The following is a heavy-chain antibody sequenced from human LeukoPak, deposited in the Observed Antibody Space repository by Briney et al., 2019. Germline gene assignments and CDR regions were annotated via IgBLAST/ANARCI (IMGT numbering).Heavy chain of an antibody. CDR2: INHSGST. D-gene: IGHD5-18*01. J-gene: IGHJ3*02. Sequence: PSETLSLTCAVYGGSFSGYYWSWIRQPPGKGLEWIGEINHSGSTNYNPSLKSRVTISVDTSKNQFSLKLSSVTAADTAVYYCARRETAATDAFDIWGQGTMVTVSS. V-gene: IGHV4-34*01. CDR3: ARRETAATDAFDI. CDR1: GGSFSGYY.